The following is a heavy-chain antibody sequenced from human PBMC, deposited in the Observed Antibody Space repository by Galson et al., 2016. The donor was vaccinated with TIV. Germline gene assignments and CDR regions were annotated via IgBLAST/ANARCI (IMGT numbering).Heavy chain of an antibody. Sequence: SVKVSCKASGYTFSNYAISWVRQAPGQGLEWMGRIIPILGIANYAEKIQGRATITADTSTSTAFMELRSLRSDDPAVYYCARGTDVGGAAYWYFHLWGRGTLVTVSS. CDR1: GYTFSNYA. CDR3: ARGTDVGGAAYWYFHL. D-gene: IGHD2-8*01. V-gene: IGHV1-69*04. J-gene: IGHJ2*01. CDR2: IIPILGIA.